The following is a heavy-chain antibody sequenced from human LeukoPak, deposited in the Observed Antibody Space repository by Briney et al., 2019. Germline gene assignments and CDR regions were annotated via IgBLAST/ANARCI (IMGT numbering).Heavy chain of an antibody. D-gene: IGHD1-26*01. CDR2: INSNGART. CDR1: GFTFDDYG. J-gene: IGHJ4*02. CDR3: AKDRGSWSYGGFDY. V-gene: IGHV3-20*04. Sequence: GGSLRLSCAASGFTFDDYGMSWVRQAPGKGLEWGSGINSNGARTVYADSVTGRFTISRDNSKNTLYLQMNSLRIEDTAVYYCAKDRGSWSYGGFDYWGQGILVTVSS.